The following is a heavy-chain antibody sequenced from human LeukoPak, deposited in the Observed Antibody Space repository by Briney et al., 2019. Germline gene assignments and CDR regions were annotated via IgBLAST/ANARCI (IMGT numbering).Heavy chain of an antibody. D-gene: IGHD6-13*01. Sequence: ASVGVSCKASGYSFTSYGFSWVRQAPGQGLEWMGWISGYNGNTKYAQNIQGRVTMTTDSSTTTAYMELRSLGYDDTAVYYCARDGVADGSWSQFDYWGQGTLLTVSS. CDR3: ARDGVADGSWSQFDY. J-gene: IGHJ4*02. CDR1: GYSFTSYG. CDR2: ISGYNGNT. V-gene: IGHV1-18*01.